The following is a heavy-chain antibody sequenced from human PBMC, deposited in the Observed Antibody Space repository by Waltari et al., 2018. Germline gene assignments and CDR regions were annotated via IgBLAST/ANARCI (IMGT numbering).Heavy chain of an antibody. Sequence: EVSLVESGGGLVTRGESLSMSGTGSGFSFAVPWSNWVRQAPGKGLQWIGRVKAAAQGGTTDYADSVRGRISISRDDEQKKLYLQLDGLTVDETAVYYCGTTHPSRGYHIDHWGLGTLVTVS. V-gene: IGHV3-15*01. J-gene: IGHJ4*02. CDR2: VKAAAQGGTT. CDR1: GFSFAVPW. D-gene: IGHD2-15*01. CDR3: GTTHPSRGYHIDH.